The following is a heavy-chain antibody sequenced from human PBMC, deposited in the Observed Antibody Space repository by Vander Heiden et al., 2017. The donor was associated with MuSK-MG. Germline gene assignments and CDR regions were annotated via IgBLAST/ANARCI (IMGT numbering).Heavy chain of an antibody. D-gene: IGHD1-26*01. CDR3: ASSSGSYLYYFDY. CDR2: IYYRGST. CDR1: GGSISSYY. V-gene: IGHV4-59*08. J-gene: IGHJ4*02. Sequence: QVQLQESGPGLVKPSETLSPTCTVSGGSISSYYWSWIRQPPGKGLEWIGYIYYRGSTNSNPSLKSRVTISVDTSKKQFSLKLNSVTAADTAVYYCASSSGSYLYYFDYWGQGTLVTVSS.